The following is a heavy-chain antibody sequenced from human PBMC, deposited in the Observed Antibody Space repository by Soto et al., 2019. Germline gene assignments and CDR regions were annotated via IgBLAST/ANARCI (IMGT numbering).Heavy chain of an antibody. CDR1: GYTFTSYD. CDR2: MNPNSGNT. V-gene: IGHV1-8*01. CDR3: ARAPLPPITMVRGVTRTYYGMDV. J-gene: IGHJ6*02. Sequence: ASVKVSFKASGYTFTSYDINWVRQATGQGLEWMGWMNPNSGNTGYAQKFQGRVTMTRNTSISTAYMELSSLRSEDTAVYYCARAPLPPITMVRGVTRTYYGMDVWGQGTTVTVSS. D-gene: IGHD3-10*01.